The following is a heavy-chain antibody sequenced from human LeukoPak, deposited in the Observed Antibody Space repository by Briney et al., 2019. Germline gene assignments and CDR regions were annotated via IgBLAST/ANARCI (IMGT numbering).Heavy chain of an antibody. CDR3: AREAYSSSWYRFWDY. CDR1: GGSMRSGRYY. D-gene: IGHD6-13*01. CDR2: LYTSGST. V-gene: IGHV4-61*02. J-gene: IGHJ4*02. Sequence: TLSLTCTLSGGSMRSGRYYWSWIRQPAREGLGWTVRLYTSGSTNYNPPLKSRVTISVDTSTNRFSLKLRSVTAADTAVYYRAREAYSSSWYRFWDYWGQGTLVTVSS.